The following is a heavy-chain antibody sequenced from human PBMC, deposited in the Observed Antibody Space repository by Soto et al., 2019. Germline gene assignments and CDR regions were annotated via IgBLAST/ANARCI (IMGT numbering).Heavy chain of an antibody. Sequence: QVQLVQSGAEVKKPGASVKVSCKASGYTFTSYYMHWVRQAPGQGLEWMGIINPSGGSTSYAQKFQGRFPMTRETSTSTVYMELSSLRSEDTAVYYCARTIPYEYVWGSYRYYCDYWGQGTLVTVSS. CDR1: GYTFTSYY. J-gene: IGHJ4*02. CDR2: INPSGGST. CDR3: ARTIPYEYVWGSYRYYCDY. V-gene: IGHV1-46*01. D-gene: IGHD3-16*02.